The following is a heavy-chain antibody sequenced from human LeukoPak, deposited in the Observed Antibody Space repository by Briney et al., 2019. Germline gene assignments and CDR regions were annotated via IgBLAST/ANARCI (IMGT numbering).Heavy chain of an antibody. D-gene: IGHD6-13*01. CDR2: ISYDGSNK. CDR3: AKDGTSVATAGSHFDY. Sequence: GGSLGLSCAASGFTFSSYGMQWVRQAPGKGLEWVAVISYDGSNKYYADSVKGRFTISRDNSKDTLHLQMNSLRAEDTAVYYCAKDGTSVATAGSHFDYWGQGTLVTVSS. CDR1: GFTFSSYG. V-gene: IGHV3-30*18. J-gene: IGHJ4*02.